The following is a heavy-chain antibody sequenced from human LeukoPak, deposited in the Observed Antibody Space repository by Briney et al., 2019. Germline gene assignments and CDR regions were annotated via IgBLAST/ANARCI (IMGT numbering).Heavy chain of an antibody. CDR1: GFTFSSYA. Sequence: PWGSVRLSCAASGFTFSSYAMSWVRQAPGKGLEWVSVISSSSDSTYYADSVKGRFTISRDNSKNTLYLQMNRLRVEDTAVYYCAKVAYYFGSGSYYKSPLDYWGQGDPLTVSS. V-gene: IGHV3-23*01. CDR3: AKVAYYFGSGSYYKSPLDY. CDR2: ISSSSDST. J-gene: IGHJ4*02. D-gene: IGHD3-10*01.